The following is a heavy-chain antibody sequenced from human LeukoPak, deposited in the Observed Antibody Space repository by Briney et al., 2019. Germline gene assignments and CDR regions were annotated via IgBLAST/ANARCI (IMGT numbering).Heavy chain of an antibody. Sequence: PSETLSLTCNVSGGSISSSSYYWGWIRQPPGKGLEWIGGIYYSGTTYYNPSLKSRVTISVDTSKNQFSLKLSSVTAADTALYYCARDATGMGNYFDYWGQGTLVTVSS. CDR1: GGSISSSSYY. CDR3: ARDATGMGNYFDY. D-gene: IGHD3-10*01. CDR2: IYYSGTT. V-gene: IGHV4-39*07. J-gene: IGHJ4*02.